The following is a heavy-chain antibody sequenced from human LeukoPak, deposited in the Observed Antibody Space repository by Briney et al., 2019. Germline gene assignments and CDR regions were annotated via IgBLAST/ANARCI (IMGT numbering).Heavy chain of an antibody. J-gene: IGHJ6*03. Sequence: SETLSLTCTVSGGSISSYYWSWIRQPPGKGLEWIGYIYYSGSTNYNPSLKSRVTISVDTSKNQFSLKLSSVTAADTAVYYCARGGSSSSDYYYYYYMDVWGKGTTVTVSS. D-gene: IGHD6-13*01. V-gene: IGHV4-59*01. CDR2: IYYSGST. CDR1: GGSISSYY. CDR3: ARGGSSSSDYYYYYYMDV.